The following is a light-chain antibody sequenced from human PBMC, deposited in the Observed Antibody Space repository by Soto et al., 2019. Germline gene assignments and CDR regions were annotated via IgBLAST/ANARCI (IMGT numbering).Light chain of an antibody. CDR2: AAS. CDR1: QGIRND. J-gene: IGKJ5*01. CDR3: QQSYTTASIT. V-gene: IGKV1-17*01. Sequence: DIQMTQSPSSLSASVGDRVTITCRASQGIRNDLGWYQQKPGKAPKRLIYAASSLQSGVPSRFSGSGFGTEFTLTISSLQPEDFATYYCQQSYTTASITFGQGTRLEIK.